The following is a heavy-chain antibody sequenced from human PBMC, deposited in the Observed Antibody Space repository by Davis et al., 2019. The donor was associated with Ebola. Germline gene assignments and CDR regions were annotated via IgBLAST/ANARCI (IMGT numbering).Heavy chain of an antibody. D-gene: IGHD3-10*01. CDR1: AFTFSDYA. V-gene: IGHV3-30*04. J-gene: IGHJ4*02. CDR3: AKDDKFASVGPRGVDH. Sequence: GGSLRLSCAASAFTFSDYAMHWVRQPAKGLEWVAVISYDGSKTYYEDSVKGRFTISRDNSKNTLYLQMSSLRLEDTAVYFCAKDDKFASVGPRGVDHWGQGTLVIVSS. CDR2: ISYDGSKT.